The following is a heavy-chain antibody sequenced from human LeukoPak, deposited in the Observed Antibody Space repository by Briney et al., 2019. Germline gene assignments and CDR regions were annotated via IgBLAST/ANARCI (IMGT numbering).Heavy chain of an antibody. CDR1: GGSFSGYY. D-gene: IGHD3-9*01. V-gene: IGHV4-34*01. CDR2: INHSGST. Sequence: PSETLSLTCAVYGGSFSGYYWSWIRQPPGKGLERIGEINHSGSTNYNPSLKSRVTISVDTSKNQFSLKLSSVTAADTAVYYCARAVLRYFDWTSYWYFDLWGRGTLVTVSS. CDR3: ARAVLRYFDWTSYWYFDL. J-gene: IGHJ2*01.